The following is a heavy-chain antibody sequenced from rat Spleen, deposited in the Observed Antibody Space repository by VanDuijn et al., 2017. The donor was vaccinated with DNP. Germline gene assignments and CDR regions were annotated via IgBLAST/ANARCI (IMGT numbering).Heavy chain of an antibody. CDR3: TRERGYGGNQPLLDY. Sequence: QVQLKESGPGLVQPSQTLSLTCSVAGFSLTDYNVHWVRQPPGKGLEWIAAISSGGSTEYNSEFKSRLSISRDTSKNQVFLKMNSLQTEDTAIYFCTRERGYGGNQPLLDYWGQGVMVTVAS. J-gene: IGHJ2*01. D-gene: IGHD1-11*01. CDR2: ISSGGST. CDR1: GFSLTDYN. V-gene: IGHV2-6*01.